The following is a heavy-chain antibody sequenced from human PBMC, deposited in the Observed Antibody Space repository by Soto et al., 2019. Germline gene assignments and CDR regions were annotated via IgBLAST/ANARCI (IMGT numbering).Heavy chain of an antibody. Sequence: AAVKISCKASGYTFTSYGVSRVRQDPGQGLEWMGWIIAYNGNTNYAQKLQGRVTMTTDTSTSTAYMELRSLRSDDTAVYYGGRVLSSGGRDYWGQGTLVTVSS. CDR2: IIAYNGNT. V-gene: IGHV1-18*01. J-gene: IGHJ4*02. D-gene: IGHD6-19*01. CDR1: GYTFTSYG. CDR3: GRVLSSGGRDY.